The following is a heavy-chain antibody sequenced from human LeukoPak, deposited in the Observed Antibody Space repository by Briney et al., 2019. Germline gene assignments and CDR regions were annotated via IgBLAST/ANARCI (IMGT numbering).Heavy chain of an antibody. Sequence: PSETLSLTCTVSGYSISSSTYYWGWIRQPPGQGLEWIGTIKSSGNSHYNPSLKSRVTMSIDTSKSQFSLKLTSVTATDTAVYYCARRLSGSYSDYWGQGILVTVSS. CDR3: ARRLSGSYSDY. CDR1: GYSISSSTYY. V-gene: IGHV4-39*01. J-gene: IGHJ4*02. D-gene: IGHD1-26*01. CDR2: IKSSGNS.